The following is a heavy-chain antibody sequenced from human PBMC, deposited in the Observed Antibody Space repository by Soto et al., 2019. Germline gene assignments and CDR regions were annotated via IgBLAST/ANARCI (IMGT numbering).Heavy chain of an antibody. J-gene: IGHJ6*02. V-gene: IGHV4-31*03. Sequence: TLSLTCTVSGCSISSGGYYWSWIRQHPGKGLEWIGYIYYSGSTYYNPSLKSRVTISVDTSKNQFSLKLSSVTAADTAVYYCARDRYSSSWYYYYGMDVWGQGTTVTVSS. D-gene: IGHD6-13*01. CDR2: IYYSGST. CDR3: ARDRYSSSWYYYYGMDV. CDR1: GCSISSGGYY.